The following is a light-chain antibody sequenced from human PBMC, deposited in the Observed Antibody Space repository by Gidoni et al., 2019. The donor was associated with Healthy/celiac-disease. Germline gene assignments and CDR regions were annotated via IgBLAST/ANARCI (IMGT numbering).Light chain of an antibody. CDR3: QQYADSATT. V-gene: IGKV3-20*01. Sequence: IVWTQSPGTLSLSPGERATLSCGASQSVSDKYLAWYQQKPGQSPRLLVYGASTRATAIPDRFSGSGSGTDFTLTIDRLEPDDLAVYYCQQYADSATTFGPGTKVEIK. CDR2: GAS. CDR1: QSVSDKY. J-gene: IGKJ3*01.